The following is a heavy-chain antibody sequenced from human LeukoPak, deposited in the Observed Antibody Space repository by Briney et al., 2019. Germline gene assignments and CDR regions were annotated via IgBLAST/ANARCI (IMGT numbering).Heavy chain of an antibody. Sequence: GGSLRLSCAASGFTFSSYAMHWVRQAPCKVLEWVAVISYDGSNKYYADSVKGRFTISRDNYKNTLYLQMNSLRAEDTAVYYCAREGYSYGYYFDYWGQGTLVTVSS. CDR3: AREGYSYGYYFDY. V-gene: IGHV3-30*04. D-gene: IGHD5-18*01. CDR2: ISYDGSNK. CDR1: GFTFSSYA. J-gene: IGHJ4*02.